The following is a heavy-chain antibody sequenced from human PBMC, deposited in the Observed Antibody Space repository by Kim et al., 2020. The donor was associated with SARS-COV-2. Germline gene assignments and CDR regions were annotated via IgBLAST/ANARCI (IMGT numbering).Heavy chain of an antibody. V-gene: IGHV3-11*03. CDR3: ARMNMYGSGYYYYGMDV. J-gene: IGHJ6*02. CDR2: ISSSSSYT. CDR1: GFTFSDYY. Sequence: GGSLRLSCAASGFTFSDYYMSWIRQAPGKGLEWVSYISSSSSYTNYADSVKGRFTISRDNAKNSLYLQMNSLRAEDTAVYYCARMNMYGSGYYYYGMDVWGQGTTVTVSS. D-gene: IGHD3-10*01.